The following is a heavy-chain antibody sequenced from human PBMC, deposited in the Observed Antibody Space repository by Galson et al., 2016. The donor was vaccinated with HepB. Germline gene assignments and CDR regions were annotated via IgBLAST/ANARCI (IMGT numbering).Heavy chain of an antibody. Sequence: SLRLSCAASGFTFSNYALHWVRQAPGKGLEWVAIISYNGRNKNYSDSVKGRFTISRDNSKNSLYLQMNSLRVEDTAVYYCATQLDFWGQGTLVTVSS. CDR1: GFTFSNYA. J-gene: IGHJ4*02. CDR2: ISYNGRNK. V-gene: IGHV3-30*04. CDR3: ATQLDF.